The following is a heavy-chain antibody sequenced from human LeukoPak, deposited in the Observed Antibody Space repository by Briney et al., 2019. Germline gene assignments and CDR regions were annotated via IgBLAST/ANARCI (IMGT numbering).Heavy chain of an antibody. J-gene: IGHJ4*02. CDR1: GFTFSRYS. V-gene: IGHV3-21*01. CDR2: ISNTGSYI. CDR3: ARAVRYFDHLLGPPDY. D-gene: IGHD3-9*01. Sequence: PGGSLRLSCAASGFTFSRYSMNWVRQAPGKGLEWVSSISNTGSYISYAEFVKGRFSISRDNAKNSLYLQMNSLRAEDMAVYYCARAVRYFDHLLGPPDYWGQGTLVTVSS.